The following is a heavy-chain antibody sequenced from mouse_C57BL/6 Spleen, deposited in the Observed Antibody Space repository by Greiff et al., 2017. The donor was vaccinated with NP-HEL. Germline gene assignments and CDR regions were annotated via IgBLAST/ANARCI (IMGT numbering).Heavy chain of an antibody. V-gene: IGHV3-6*01. CDR2: ISYDGSN. Sequence: DVKLVESGPGLVKPSQSLSLTCSVTGYSITSGYYWNWIRQFPGNKLEWMGYISYDGSNNYNPSLKNRISITRDTSKNQFFLKLNSVTTEDTATYYCAPYGPWFAYWGQGTLVTVSA. D-gene: IGHD1-1*02. CDR3: APYGPWFAY. J-gene: IGHJ3*01. CDR1: GYSITSGYY.